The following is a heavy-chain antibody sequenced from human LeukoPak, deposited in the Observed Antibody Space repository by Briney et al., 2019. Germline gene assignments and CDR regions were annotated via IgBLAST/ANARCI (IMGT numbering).Heavy chain of an antibody. CDR1: GGSISSYY. D-gene: IGHD1-7*01. CDR3: ATITGTKRLDY. J-gene: IGHJ4*02. CDR2: IYYSGST. Sequence: SETLSLTCTVSGGSISSYYWSWIRQPPGKGLEWIGYIYYSGSTNYNPSLKSRVTISVDTSKNQFSLKLSSVTAADTAVYYCATITGTKRLDYWGQGTLVTVSS. V-gene: IGHV4-59*12.